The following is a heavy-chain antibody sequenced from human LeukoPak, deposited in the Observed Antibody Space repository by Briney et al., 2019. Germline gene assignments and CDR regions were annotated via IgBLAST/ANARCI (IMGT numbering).Heavy chain of an antibody. CDR3: AKDGYSSSMDV. J-gene: IGHJ6*04. Sequence: SETLSLTCTVSGGSISSYYWSWIRQPAGKGLEWIGRIYTSGITNYNPSLKSRVTMSVDTSKKQFSLKLSSVTAADTAVYYCAKDGYSSSMDVWGKGTTVTVSP. V-gene: IGHV4-4*07. D-gene: IGHD6-13*01. CDR1: GGSISSYY. CDR2: IYTSGIT.